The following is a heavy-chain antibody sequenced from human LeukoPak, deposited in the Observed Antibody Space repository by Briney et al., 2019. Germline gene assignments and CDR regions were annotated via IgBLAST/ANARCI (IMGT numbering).Heavy chain of an antibody. J-gene: IGHJ5*02. V-gene: IGHV4-34*01. CDR2: INHSGST. D-gene: IGHD3-10*01. Sequence: SETLSLTCAVYGGSFSGYYWSWIRQPPGKGLEWIREINHSGSTNYNPSLKSRVTISVDTSKNQFSLKLSSVTAADTAVYYCARDRLKGYYGSGSYYSWGQGTLVTVSS. CDR3: ARDRLKGYYGSGSYYS. CDR1: GGSFSGYY.